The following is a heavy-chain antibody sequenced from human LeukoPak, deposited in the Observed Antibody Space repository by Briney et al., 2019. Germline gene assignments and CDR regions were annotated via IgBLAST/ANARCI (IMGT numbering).Heavy chain of an antibody. CDR2: INPSGGST. D-gene: IGHD2-21*01. J-gene: IGHJ4*02. CDR3: ARDLGGGDSDY. CDR1: GYTFTSYY. Sequence: ASVKVSCKASGYTFTSYYMHWVRQAPGQGLEWMGIINPSGGSTSYAQKFQGRVTVTRDMSTSTVYMELSSLRSEDTAVYYCARDLGGGDSDYWGQGTLVTVSS. V-gene: IGHV1-46*01.